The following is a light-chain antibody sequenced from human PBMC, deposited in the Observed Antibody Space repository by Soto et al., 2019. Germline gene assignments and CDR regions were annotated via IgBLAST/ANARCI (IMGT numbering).Light chain of an antibody. CDR1: QSVSSF. J-gene: IGKJ1*01. CDR2: GAS. Sequence: EIELTRSPATLSLSPGERATLTCRASQSVSSFLAWYQQKPGQAPRLLIYGASIRATGIPARFSGSGSGTDFTLTISSLEPEDFAVYYCQQRSNWPPWTFGQGTKVDIK. CDR3: QQRSNWPPWT. V-gene: IGKV3-11*01.